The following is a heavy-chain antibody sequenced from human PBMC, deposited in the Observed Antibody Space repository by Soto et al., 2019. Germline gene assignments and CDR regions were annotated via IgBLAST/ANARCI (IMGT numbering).Heavy chain of an antibody. D-gene: IGHD5-12*01. J-gene: IGHJ4*02. Sequence: EVQLVESGGGLVQPGRSLRLSCAASGFTFDDYAMHWVRHVPGKGLEWVSGISCNSGSIGSADYVKGRFTISRDNAKKSLYLYMNSLRVEDTALYYCVKDSSAYDFRDLDYWGQGTLVTVSS. CDR1: GFTFDDYA. CDR2: ISCNSGSI. V-gene: IGHV3-9*01. CDR3: VKDSSAYDFRDLDY.